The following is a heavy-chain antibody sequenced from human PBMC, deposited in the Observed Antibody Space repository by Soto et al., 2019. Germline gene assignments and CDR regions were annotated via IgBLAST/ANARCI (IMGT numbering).Heavy chain of an antibody. CDR2: ISAYNGNT. V-gene: IGHV1-18*01. CDR1: GYSFTSYG. D-gene: IGHD3-10*01. J-gene: IGHJ6*02. CDR3: ARDNGVGESDV. Sequence: QVQLVQSGAEVKKPGASVKVSCKASGYSFTSYGISWVRQAPGQGLEWMGWISAYNGNTNYAQKLKGGXTXTXXTSTSTAYMERRSLRSDDTAVYYCARDNGVGESDVWGRGTTVTVSS.